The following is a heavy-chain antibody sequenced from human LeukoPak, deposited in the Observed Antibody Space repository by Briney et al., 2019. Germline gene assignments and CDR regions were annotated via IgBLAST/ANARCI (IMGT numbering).Heavy chain of an antibody. CDR1: GFTFSSYW. CDR3: ASWPWTYYYGMDV. D-gene: IGHD3/OR15-3a*01. CDR2: IKQDGSEK. J-gene: IGHJ6*02. V-gene: IGHV3-7*01. Sequence: PGGSLRLSCAASGFTFSSYWMSWVRQAPGKGLEWVANIKQDGSEKYYVDSVKDRFTISRDNAKNSLYLQMNSLRAEDTAVYYCASWPWTYYYGMDVWGQGTTVTVSS.